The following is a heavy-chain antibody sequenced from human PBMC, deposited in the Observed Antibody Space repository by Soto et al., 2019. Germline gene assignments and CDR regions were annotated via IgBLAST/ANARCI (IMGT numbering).Heavy chain of an antibody. D-gene: IGHD3-22*01. Sequence: QVQLVQSGAEVKKPGSSVKVSCKASGGSLSNYGISWVGQAPGQGLEWMGAIIPVFGTPNYAQKFQDRVTITADESTTTVYMEVRSLTSEDTAVYYCARGDATKIVVTTYYAMDVWGQGTTVTVSS. J-gene: IGHJ6*02. CDR2: IIPVFGTP. V-gene: IGHV1-69*12. CDR1: GGSLSNYG. CDR3: ARGDATKIVVTTYYAMDV.